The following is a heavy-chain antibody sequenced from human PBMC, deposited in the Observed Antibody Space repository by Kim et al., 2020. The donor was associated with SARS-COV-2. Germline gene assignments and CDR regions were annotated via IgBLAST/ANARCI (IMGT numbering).Heavy chain of an antibody. CDR2: ISWNSGSI. D-gene: IGHD3-10*01. V-gene: IGHV3-9*01. CDR1: GFTFGDYA. CDR3: AKDIYYGSGSYYTDYYYGMDV. J-gene: IGHJ6*02. Sequence: GGSLRLSCAASGFTFGDYAMHWVRQAPGKGLEWVSGISWNSGSIGYADSVKGRFTISRDNAKNSLYLQMNSLRAEDTALYYCAKDIYYGSGSYYTDYYYGMDVWGQGTTVTVSS.